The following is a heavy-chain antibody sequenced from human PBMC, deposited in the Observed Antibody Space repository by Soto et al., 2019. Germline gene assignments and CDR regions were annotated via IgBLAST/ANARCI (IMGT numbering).Heavy chain of an antibody. V-gene: IGHV4-34*01. CDR3: ARQTGVAAAGTREYFDY. CDR1: GGSFSGYY. J-gene: IGHJ4*02. Sequence: SETLSLTCAVYGGSFSGYYWSWIRQPPGKGLEWIGEINHSGSTNYNPSLKSRVTISVDTSKNQFSLKLSSVTAADTAVYYCARQTGVAAAGTREYFDYWGQGALVTVSS. CDR2: INHSGST. D-gene: IGHD6-13*01.